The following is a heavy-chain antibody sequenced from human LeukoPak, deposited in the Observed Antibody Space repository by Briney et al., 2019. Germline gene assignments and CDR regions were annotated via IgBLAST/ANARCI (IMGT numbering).Heavy chain of an antibody. Sequence: GGSLRLSCATSGFTSGFTFSTYAMSWVRQAPGKGLEWVPGISPSGGNTYYADSVKGRYTISRDNSKNTLYLQMNSLRAEDTAVYYCANFERTVAGPYNWFDPWGQGTLVTVSS. CDR3: ANFERTVAGPYNWFDP. J-gene: IGHJ5*02. CDR2: ISPSGGNT. V-gene: IGHV3-23*01. D-gene: IGHD6-19*01. CDR1: GFTFSTYA.